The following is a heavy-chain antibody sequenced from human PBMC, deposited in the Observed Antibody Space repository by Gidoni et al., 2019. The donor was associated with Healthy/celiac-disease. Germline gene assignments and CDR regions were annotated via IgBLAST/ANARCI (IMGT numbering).Heavy chain of an antibody. V-gene: IGHV3-33*01. D-gene: IGHD6-6*01. Sequence: QVQLVESGGGVVQPGRSLRVSCEVAGFTFSSCGQNWVRQAPGKGLAWLAVIWYNGINKYYADSVKGRFTISRDNSKNTLYLQMNSLIAEDTAVYYCARDSGTDSSSFWYYYGMDVWGQGTTVTVSS. CDR1: GFTFSSCG. J-gene: IGHJ6*02. CDR2: IWYNGINK. CDR3: ARDSGTDSSSFWYYYGMDV.